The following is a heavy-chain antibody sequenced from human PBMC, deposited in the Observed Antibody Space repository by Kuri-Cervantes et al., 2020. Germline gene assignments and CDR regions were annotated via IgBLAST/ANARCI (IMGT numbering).Heavy chain of an antibody. J-gene: IGHJ4*02. CDR3: ARVRDSSGYYSPNFDY. V-gene: IGHV3-30*19. Sequence: DMHWVRQAPGKGLNWVAVISYDGSNKYYADSVKGRFTISRDNSKNTLYLQMNSLRAEDTAVYYCARVRDSSGYYSPNFDYWGQGTLVTVSS. CDR2: ISYDGSNK. CDR1: D. D-gene: IGHD3-22*01.